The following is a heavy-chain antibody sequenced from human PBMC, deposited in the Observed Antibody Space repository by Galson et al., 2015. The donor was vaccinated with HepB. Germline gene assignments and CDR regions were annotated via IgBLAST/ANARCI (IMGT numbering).Heavy chain of an antibody. CDR3: ARETPDTYYLNP. J-gene: IGHJ5*02. CDR2: IFAGGGST. D-gene: IGHD2/OR15-2a*01. CDR1: GYTLTNYH. V-gene: IGHV1-46*01. Sequence: SVKVSCKASGYTLTNYHFHWVRQAPGQGPEWMGKIFAGGGSTRFAERFQGRVTLTRDSSTSTIYMEVSTLRSDDTAAYYCARETPDTYYLNPWARETLVTVS.